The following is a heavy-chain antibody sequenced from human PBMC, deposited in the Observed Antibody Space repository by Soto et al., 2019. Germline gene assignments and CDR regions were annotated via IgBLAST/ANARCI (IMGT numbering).Heavy chain of an antibody. Sequence: AASVKVSCKASGYTFTSYGISWVRQAPGQGLEWMGWISAYNGNTNYAQRLQGRVTMTTDTSTSTAYMELRSLRSDDTAVYYCALYYDFWSGYRALDYWGQGTLVTVSS. V-gene: IGHV1-18*01. CDR1: GYTFTSYG. CDR2: ISAYNGNT. CDR3: ALYYDFWSGYRALDY. J-gene: IGHJ4*02. D-gene: IGHD3-3*01.